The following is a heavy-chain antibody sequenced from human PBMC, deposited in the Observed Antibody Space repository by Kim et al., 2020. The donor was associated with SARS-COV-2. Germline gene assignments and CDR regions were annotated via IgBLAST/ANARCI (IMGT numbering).Heavy chain of an antibody. V-gene: IGHV3-23*01. Sequence: YADYGKGRFTISRDNSKNPVYLQMNSLRAEDTAVYYCAKGRERGRAFDYWGQGTLVTVSS. D-gene: IGHD3-16*01. CDR3: AKGRERGRAFDY. J-gene: IGHJ4*02.